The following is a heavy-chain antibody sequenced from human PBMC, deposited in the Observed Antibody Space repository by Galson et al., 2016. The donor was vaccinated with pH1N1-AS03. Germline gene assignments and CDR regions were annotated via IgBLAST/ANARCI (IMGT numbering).Heavy chain of an antibody. CDR1: GGAFSGYL. CDR2: MKDSGTT. J-gene: IGHJ4*02. CDR3: ARGSTDYSVSSGHHWRLGASMDY. V-gene: IGHV4-34*01. Sequence: SETLSLTCAVYGGAFSGYLWTWIRQAPGKGLEWIGEMKDSGTTNYNPSLKSRVVISLDTSKRQFSLNLTSMTAADTAVYYCARGSTDYSVSSGHHWRLGASMDYWGQGILVTVSS. D-gene: IGHD3-22*01.